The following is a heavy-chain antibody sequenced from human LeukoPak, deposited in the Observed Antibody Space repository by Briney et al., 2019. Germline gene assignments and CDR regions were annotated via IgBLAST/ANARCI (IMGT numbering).Heavy chain of an antibody. Sequence: GGSLRLSCAASGFTFSTYAMIWVRQAPGKGLEWVSAISGSGGSTYYADSVKGRFTISRDNSKNTLYLQMNSLRAEDTAVYYCAKDLVPYQLPAAYYFDYWGQGTLVTVSS. J-gene: IGHJ4*02. V-gene: IGHV3-23*01. CDR1: GFTFSTYA. CDR3: AKDLVPYQLPAAYYFDY. D-gene: IGHD2-2*01. CDR2: ISGSGGST.